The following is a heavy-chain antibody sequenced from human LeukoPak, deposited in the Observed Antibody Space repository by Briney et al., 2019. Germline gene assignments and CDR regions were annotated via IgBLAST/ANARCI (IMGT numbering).Heavy chain of an antibody. CDR2: FDPEDGET. D-gene: IGHD6-6*01. V-gene: IGHV1-24*01. CDR3: ATRFPYSSSSFIDY. CDR1: GCTLTELS. J-gene: IGHJ4*02. Sequence: ASVKVSCKVSGCTLTELSMHWVRQAPGKGLEWMGGFDPEDGETIYAQKFQGRVTMTEDTSTDTAYMELSSLRSEDTAVYYCATRFPYSSSSFIDYWGQGTLVTVSS.